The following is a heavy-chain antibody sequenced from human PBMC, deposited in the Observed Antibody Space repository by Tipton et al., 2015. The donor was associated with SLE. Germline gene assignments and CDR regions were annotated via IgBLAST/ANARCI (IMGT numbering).Heavy chain of an antibody. J-gene: IGHJ6*02. D-gene: IGHD2-2*01. CDR1: GFTFSSYA. CDR2: ISGSGGST. V-gene: IGHV3-23*01. CDR3: ARHDLPGDGMDV. Sequence: SLRLSCAASGFTFSSYAMSWVRQAPGKGLEWVSAISGSGGSTYYADSVKGRFTISRDNSKNTLYLQMNSLRAEDTAVYYCARHDLPGDGMDVWGQGTTVTVSS.